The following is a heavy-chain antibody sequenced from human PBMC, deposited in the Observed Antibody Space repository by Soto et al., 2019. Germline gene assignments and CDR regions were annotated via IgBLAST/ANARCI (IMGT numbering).Heavy chain of an antibody. V-gene: IGHV1-69*01. Sequence: QVQLVQSGAEVKKPGSSVKVSCKASGGTFSSYAISWVRQAPGQGLEWMGGIIPIFGTANYAQKFQGRVTITADESTSTAYMELSSLRSEDTAVYYCAREGLYYYDSSGQAGLVYWGQGTLVTVSS. CDR1: GGTFSSYA. CDR2: IIPIFGTA. CDR3: AREGLYYYDSSGQAGLVY. J-gene: IGHJ4*02. D-gene: IGHD3-22*01.